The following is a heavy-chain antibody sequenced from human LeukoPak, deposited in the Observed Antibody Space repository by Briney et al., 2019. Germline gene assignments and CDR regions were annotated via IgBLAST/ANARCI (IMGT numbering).Heavy chain of an antibody. CDR2: MNPNSGNT. J-gene: IGHJ5*02. D-gene: IGHD4-23*01. Sequence: ASVKGSCKASGYTFTTYDINWVQQATGQGLEWMGWMNPNSGNTGYAQKFQGRVTMTRNTSISTAYMELRSLRSEDTAVYYCARGPNKSDGGNSGSAWFDPWGQGTLVTVSS. CDR3: ARGPNKSDGGNSGSAWFDP. V-gene: IGHV1-8*01. CDR1: GYTFTTYD.